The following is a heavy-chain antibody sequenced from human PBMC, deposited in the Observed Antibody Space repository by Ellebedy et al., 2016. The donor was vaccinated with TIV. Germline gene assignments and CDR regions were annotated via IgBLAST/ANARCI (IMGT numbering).Heavy chain of an antibody. V-gene: IGHV3-11*01. D-gene: IGHD5-12*01. CDR1: GFTFSDYY. CDR2: ISSSGSTI. J-gene: IGHJ6*02. CDR3: ARDGRGYSGYDPLTG. Sequence: GESLKISXAASGFTFSDYYMSWIRQAPGKGLEWVSYISSSGSTIYYADSVKGRFTISRDNAKNSLYLQMNSLRAEDTAAYYCARDGRGYSGYDPLTGWGQGTTVTVSS.